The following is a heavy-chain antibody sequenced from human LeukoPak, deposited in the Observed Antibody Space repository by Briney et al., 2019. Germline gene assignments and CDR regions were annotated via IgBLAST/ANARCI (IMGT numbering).Heavy chain of an antibody. J-gene: IGHJ5*02. CDR2: IYYSGST. Sequence: SETLSLTCTVSGGSISCSSYYWGWIRQPPGKGLEWIGSIYYSGSTYYNPSLKSRVTISVDTSKNQFSLKLSSVTAADTAVYYCARHSKQWLELWFDPWGQGTLVTVSS. V-gene: IGHV4-39*01. D-gene: IGHD6-19*01. CDR3: ARHSKQWLELWFDP. CDR1: GGSISCSSYY.